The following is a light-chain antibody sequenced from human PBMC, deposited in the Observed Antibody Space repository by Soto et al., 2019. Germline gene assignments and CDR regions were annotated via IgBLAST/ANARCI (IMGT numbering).Light chain of an antibody. V-gene: IGKV1-33*01. J-gene: IGKJ5*01. CDR3: RHCKNLLI. CDR1: QVITNS. CDR2: AAS. Sequence: DIQMTQSPSSLSASVGDRVTITCQASQVITNSLNWYQQKPGKAPKLLIYAASSLESGVPSNFCESGYGTHFTFTIPRLQEADIATYYSRHCKNLLIFGRGTPMKTK.